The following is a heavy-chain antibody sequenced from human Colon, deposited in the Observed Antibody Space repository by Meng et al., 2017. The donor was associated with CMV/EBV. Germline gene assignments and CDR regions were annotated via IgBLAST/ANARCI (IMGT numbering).Heavy chain of an antibody. J-gene: IGHJ4*02. V-gene: IGHV6-1*01. CDR1: GDSVCSNNVA. CDR3: ARVISSIGIIDY. Sequence: SGDSVCSNNVAGNWIRQSPSRGLEWRGRTYYRSQWSTDYAVSLRSRINIKADTAKNQFSLQLNSVTPEDTAMYYCARVISSIGIIDYWGQGSLVTVSS. CDR2: TYYRSQWST. D-gene: IGHD1-26*01.